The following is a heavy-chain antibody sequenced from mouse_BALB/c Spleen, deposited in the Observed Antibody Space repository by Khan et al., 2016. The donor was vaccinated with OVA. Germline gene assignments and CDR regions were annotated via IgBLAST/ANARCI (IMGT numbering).Heavy chain of an antibody. Sequence: QVQLQQSGAELVMPGASVKMSCKASGYTFTSYWMHWVKQSPGQALEWTGGIDPSVNYITYNQKFKDKATLTVDTSSSTAYMQLNSLTSEDSAVYYCTRGGRFITTATWFPYWGQGTLVTVSA. V-gene: IGHV1S127*01. J-gene: IGHJ3*01. CDR1: GYTFTSYW. CDR2: IDPSVNYI. D-gene: IGHD1-2*01. CDR3: TRGGRFITTATWFPY.